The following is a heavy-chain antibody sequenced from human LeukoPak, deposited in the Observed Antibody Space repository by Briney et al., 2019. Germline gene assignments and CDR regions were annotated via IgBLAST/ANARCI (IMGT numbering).Heavy chain of an antibody. Sequence: PSETLSLTCAVSGGSISSGGYSWSWIRQPPGKGLEWIGYIYHSGSTYYNPSLKSRVTISVDRSKNQFSLKLNSVTAADTAVYYCARGSVTMVRGVRGNWFDPWGQGTLVTVSS. CDR1: GGSISSGGYS. CDR3: ARGSVTMVRGVRGNWFDP. V-gene: IGHV4-30-2*01. CDR2: IYHSGST. J-gene: IGHJ5*02. D-gene: IGHD3-10*01.